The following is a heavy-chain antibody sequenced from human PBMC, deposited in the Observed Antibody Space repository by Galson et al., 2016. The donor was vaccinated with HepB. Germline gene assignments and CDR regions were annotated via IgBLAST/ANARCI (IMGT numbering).Heavy chain of an antibody. CDR2: IYWNDDK. Sequence: PALVKPTQTLTLTCTFSGFSLTTSGVGVGWIRQPPGKALEWLALIYWNDDKRNSPSLKSRLTILKDTSKNQVVLTMTNLDPVDTATYYCAHLGNWNPLSYFDYWGPGILVTVSS. CDR1: GFSLTTSGVG. CDR3: AHLGNWNPLSYFDY. V-gene: IGHV2-5*01. D-gene: IGHD1-20*01. J-gene: IGHJ4*02.